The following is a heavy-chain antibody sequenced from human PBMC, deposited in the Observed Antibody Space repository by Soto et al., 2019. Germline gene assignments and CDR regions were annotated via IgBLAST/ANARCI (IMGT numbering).Heavy chain of an antibody. CDR3: ARGGCSGGSCHDAFDI. J-gene: IGHJ3*02. CDR1: GGSISSGDYY. V-gene: IGHV4-30-4*01. Sequence: QVQLQESGPGLVKPSQTLSLTCTVSGGSISSGDYYWSWIRQPPRKGLEWIGYIYYSGSTYYNPSLKSRVTISVDTSKNQFSLKLSSVTAADTAVYYCARGGCSGGSCHDAFDIWGQGTMVTVSS. D-gene: IGHD2-15*01. CDR2: IYYSGST.